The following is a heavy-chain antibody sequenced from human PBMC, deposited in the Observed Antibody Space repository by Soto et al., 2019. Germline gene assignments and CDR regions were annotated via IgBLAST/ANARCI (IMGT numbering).Heavy chain of an antibody. Sequence: GGALRLSCAASCFTFSNYAMSWVRQAPGKGLEWVSGIGGRGTSSYYADSVKGRFAISRDNSYNTLFLQLHSLRAEDTAVYYCAKSRYADSSGDYYDFWGQGTRVTVSS. CDR2: IGGRGTSS. J-gene: IGHJ4*02. CDR3: AKSRYADSSGDYYDF. CDR1: CFTFSNYA. V-gene: IGHV3-23*01. D-gene: IGHD3-22*01.